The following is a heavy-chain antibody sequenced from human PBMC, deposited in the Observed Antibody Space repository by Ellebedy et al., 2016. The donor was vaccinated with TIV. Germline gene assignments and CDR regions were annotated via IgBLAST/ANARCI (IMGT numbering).Heavy chain of an antibody. J-gene: IGHJ3*02. Sequence: PGGSLRLSCAASGFTFSSFSMNWVRQAPGKGLESVSYISSSSDTIYYTDSMKGRFTVSRDNARKSLYLQMDSLRPEYTAVYYCDRGSAAFDIWGQGTMVTVSS. CDR2: ISSSSDTI. D-gene: IGHD6-19*01. V-gene: IGHV3-48*04. CDR1: GFTFSSFS. CDR3: DRGSAAFDI.